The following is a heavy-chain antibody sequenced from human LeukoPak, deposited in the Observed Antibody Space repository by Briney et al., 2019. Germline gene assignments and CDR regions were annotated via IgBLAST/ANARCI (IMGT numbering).Heavy chain of an antibody. V-gene: IGHV1-8*01. CDR1: GYTFTSYD. CDR2: MNPNSGNT. Sequence: ASVKVSCTASGYTFTSYDINWVRQATGQGLEWMGWMNPNSGNTGYAQKFQGRVTMTRNTSISTAYMELSSLRSEDTAVYYCARTPHFYDSSGYYYYYGMDVWGQGTTVTVSS. J-gene: IGHJ6*02. D-gene: IGHD3-22*01. CDR3: ARTPHFYDSSGYYYYYGMDV.